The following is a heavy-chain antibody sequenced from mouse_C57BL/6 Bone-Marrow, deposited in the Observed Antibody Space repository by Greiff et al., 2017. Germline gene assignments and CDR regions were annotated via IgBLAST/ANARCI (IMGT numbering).Heavy chain of an antibody. CDR1: GYTFTSYW. J-gene: IGHJ2*01. D-gene: IGHD2-4*01. CDR2: INPSTGYT. CDR3: ARRDYDYFDY. Sequence: QVQLQQSGAELAKPGASVKMSCKASGYTFTSYWMHWVKQRPGQGLEWIGYINPSTGYTEYNQKFKDKATLTADKSSSTAYMQLSSLTSEASAVYYCARRDYDYFDYGGQGTTLTVSS. V-gene: IGHV1-7*01.